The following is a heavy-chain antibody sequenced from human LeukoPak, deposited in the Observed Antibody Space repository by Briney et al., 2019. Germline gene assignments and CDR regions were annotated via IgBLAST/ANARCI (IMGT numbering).Heavy chain of an antibody. CDR2: IILIFGTA. CDR3: ARTVFGGDCYRITSCPYYFDY. Sequence: ASVKVSCKASGGTFSSYAISWVRQAPGQGLEWMGGIILIFGTANYAQKFQSRVTITADESTSTAYMELSSLRSEDTAVYYCARTVFGGDCYRITSCPYYFDYWGQGTLVTVSS. D-gene: IGHD2-21*02. V-gene: IGHV1-69*13. CDR1: GGTFSSYA. J-gene: IGHJ4*02.